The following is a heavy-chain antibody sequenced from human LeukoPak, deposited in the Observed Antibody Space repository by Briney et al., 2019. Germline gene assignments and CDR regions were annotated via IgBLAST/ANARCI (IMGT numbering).Heavy chain of an antibody. D-gene: IGHD1/OR15-1a*01. CDR1: GYTFTGYY. Sequence: ASLKVSCRASGYTFTGYYIHWARQAPGQGLEWMGWINPNSGGTHYAQNFQGRVTMTRDTSITTVYMELSRLRSDDTAVYYCARGNTGVPGWFDPWGQGTLVTVSS. V-gene: IGHV1-2*02. J-gene: IGHJ5*02. CDR3: ARGNTGVPGWFDP. CDR2: INPNSGGT.